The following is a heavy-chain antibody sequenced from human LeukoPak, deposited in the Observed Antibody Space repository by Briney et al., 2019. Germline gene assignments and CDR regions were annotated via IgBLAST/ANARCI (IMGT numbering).Heavy chain of an antibody. D-gene: IGHD5-18*01. J-gene: IGHJ4*02. V-gene: IGHV4-59*01. Sequence: SETLSLTCTVSGGSISSYYWSWIRQPPGKGLEWIGYIYYSGSTNYNPSLKNRVTISVDTSKNQFSLKLSSVTAADTAVYYCARGYGGYFDYWGQGTLVTVSS. CDR1: GGSISSYY. CDR2: IYYSGST. CDR3: ARGYGGYFDY.